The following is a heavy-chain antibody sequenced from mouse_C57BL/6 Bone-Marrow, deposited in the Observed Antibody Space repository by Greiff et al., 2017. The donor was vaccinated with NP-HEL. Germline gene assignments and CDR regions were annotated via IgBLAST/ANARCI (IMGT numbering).Heavy chain of an antibody. CDR3: ARGGHYYAMDY. V-gene: IGHV1-82*01. CDR1: GYAFSSSW. CDR2: IYPGDGDT. J-gene: IGHJ4*01. Sequence: VQLQQSGPELVKPGASVKISCKAPGYAFSSSWMHWVKQRPGKGLEWIGRIYPGDGDTNYNGKFKGKATLTADKSSSTAYMQLSSLTSEDSAVYFCARGGHYYAMDYWGQGTSVTVSS. D-gene: IGHD3-3*01.